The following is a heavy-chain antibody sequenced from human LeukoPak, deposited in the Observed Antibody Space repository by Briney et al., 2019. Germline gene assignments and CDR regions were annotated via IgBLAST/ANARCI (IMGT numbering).Heavy chain of an antibody. CDR1: GASVSSSH. V-gene: IGHV4-59*02. D-gene: IGHD2/OR15-2a*01. CDR3: SEGYFEPFDH. Sequence: TSETLSLTCVVSGASVSSSHWNWIRQLPGKGLEWIGCLSYTGKTDYNPSLTSRVTISLDTSKNQVSLKLRSVTAADTAVYYCSEGYFEPFDHWGQGTLVTVSS. J-gene: IGHJ4*02. CDR2: LSYTGKT.